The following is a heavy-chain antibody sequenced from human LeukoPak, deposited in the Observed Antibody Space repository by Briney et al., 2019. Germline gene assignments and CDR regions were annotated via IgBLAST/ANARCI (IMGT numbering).Heavy chain of an antibody. CDR1: GGSLSSFY. V-gene: IGHV4-4*07. CDR2: IYTSGST. D-gene: IGHD6-13*01. Sequence: SETLSLTCTVSGGSLSSFYWSWIRQPAGKGLEWIGRIYTSGSTNYNPSLKSRVTMSVDTSKNQFSLNLSSVTAADTAVYYCARDVVAAAGSWDYWGQGTLVTVSS. CDR3: ARDVVAAAGSWDY. J-gene: IGHJ4*02.